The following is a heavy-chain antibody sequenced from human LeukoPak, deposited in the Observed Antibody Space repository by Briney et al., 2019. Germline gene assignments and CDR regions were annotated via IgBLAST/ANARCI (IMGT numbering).Heavy chain of an antibody. Sequence: KPSETLSLTCTVSGGSLSSYYWSWIRQPAGKGREWIGGIYTSGSTNYNPSLKSRVTMSVDTSKNQFSLKLSSVTAADTAVYYCARDSWVVWQQLGWFDPWGQGTLVTVSS. V-gene: IGHV4-4*07. D-gene: IGHD6-13*01. CDR3: ARDSWVVWQQLGWFDP. CDR1: GGSLSSYY. CDR2: IYTSGST. J-gene: IGHJ5*02.